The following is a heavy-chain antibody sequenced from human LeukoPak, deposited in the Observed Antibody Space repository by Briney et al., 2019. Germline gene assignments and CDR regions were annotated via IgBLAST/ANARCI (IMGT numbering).Heavy chain of an antibody. V-gene: IGHV3-74*01. J-gene: IGHJ4*02. CDR1: GFTFSSYW. D-gene: IGHD3-3*01. Sequence: GGSLRLSCAASGFTFSSYWMHWVRQAPGKGLVWVSRINRDGSTTRYADSMRGRFTISRDNAKNTLDLQMSSLRVEDTAVYYCAKVVLVNYDFWSGYSHFDYWGQGTLVTVSS. CDR2: INRDGSTT. CDR3: AKVVLVNYDFWSGYSHFDY.